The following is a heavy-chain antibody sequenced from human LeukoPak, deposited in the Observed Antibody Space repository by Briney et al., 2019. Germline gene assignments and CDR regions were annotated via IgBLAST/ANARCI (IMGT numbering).Heavy chain of an antibody. Sequence: GASVKVSCKVSGYTLTELSMHWVRQAPGKGLEWMGGFDPEDGETIYAQKFQGRVTMTEDTSTDTAYMELSGLRSEDTAVYYCATPPGVVPAAFDYWGQGTLVTVSS. CDR2: FDPEDGET. CDR3: ATPPGVVPAAFDY. CDR1: GYTLTELS. D-gene: IGHD2-2*01. J-gene: IGHJ4*02. V-gene: IGHV1-24*01.